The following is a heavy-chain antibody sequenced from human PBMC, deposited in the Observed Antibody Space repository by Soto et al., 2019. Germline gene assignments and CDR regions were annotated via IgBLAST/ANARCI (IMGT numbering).Heavy chain of an antibody. D-gene: IGHD5-12*01. V-gene: IGHV4-31*03. CDR3: AKQARGNEPYWYFDL. CDR2: IYYSGST. CDR1: GGSISSGGYY. J-gene: IGHJ2*01. Sequence: SETLSLTCTVSGGSISSGGYYWSWIRQHPGKGLEWIGYIYYSGSTYYTPSLKSRVTISVDTSKNQFSLKLSSVTAADTAVYYCAKQARGNEPYWYFDLWGRGTLVTVSS.